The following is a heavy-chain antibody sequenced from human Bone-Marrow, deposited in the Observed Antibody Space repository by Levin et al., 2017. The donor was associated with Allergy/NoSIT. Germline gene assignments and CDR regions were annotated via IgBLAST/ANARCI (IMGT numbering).Heavy chain of an antibody. V-gene: IGHV3-23*01. Sequence: GESLKISCAASGFSFSNYAMTWVRQAPGKGLEWVSGLSGSGGSTYYADSYYADSVKGRFTISRDNSENTLYLQMNSLRAEDTAVYYCAKCYSLASPCLNFDYWGQGTLVTVSS. CDR1: GFSFSNYA. J-gene: IGHJ4*02. CDR3: AKCYSLASPCLNFDY. D-gene: IGHD2-2*02. CDR2: LSGSGGSTYYADS.